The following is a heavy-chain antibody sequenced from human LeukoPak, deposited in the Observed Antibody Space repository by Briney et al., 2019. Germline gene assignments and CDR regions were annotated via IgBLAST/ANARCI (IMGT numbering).Heavy chain of an antibody. CDR1: GYTFTSYG. Sequence: ASVKVSCKASGYTFTSYGISWVRQAPGQGLEWMGWISAYNGNTNYAQKLQDRVTMTTDTSTNTAYMELRSLRSDDTAVYYCAREIPAAGTVAFDYWGQGTLVTVSS. CDR3: AREIPAAGTVAFDY. CDR2: ISAYNGNT. V-gene: IGHV1-18*01. D-gene: IGHD6-13*01. J-gene: IGHJ4*02.